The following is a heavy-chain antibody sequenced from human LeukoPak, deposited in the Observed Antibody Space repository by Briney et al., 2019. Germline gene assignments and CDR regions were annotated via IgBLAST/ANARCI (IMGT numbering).Heavy chain of an antibody. CDR2: ISGSTGTT. V-gene: IGHV3-23*01. CDR3: ARPPSTTWIHDAFDI. D-gene: IGHD1-1*01. J-gene: IGHJ3*02. CDR1: GFTFSSYA. Sequence: GGSLRLSCAASGFTFSSYAMSWVRQAPGKGLEWVSGISGSTGTTYYADSVKGRFTTSRDNSKNTLYLQMNSLRTEDTAVYYCARPPSTTWIHDAFDIWGQGTMVTVSS.